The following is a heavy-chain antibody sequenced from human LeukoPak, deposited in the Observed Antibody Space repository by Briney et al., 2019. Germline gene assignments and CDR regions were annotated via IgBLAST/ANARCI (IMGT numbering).Heavy chain of an antibody. J-gene: IGHJ4*02. CDR3: ARALAPDGSGSYHY. CDR2: IDNRGSR. D-gene: IGHD3-10*01. Sequence: PSETLSLTCAVYGGSVSGNYWGWIRQPPGKGLEWVGEIDNRGSRNHNPSVKSRVTISLDTSKNQFSLNLKSVTAADTAVYYSARALAPDGSGSYHYWGQGTLVTVSS. CDR1: GGSVSGNY. V-gene: IGHV4-34*01.